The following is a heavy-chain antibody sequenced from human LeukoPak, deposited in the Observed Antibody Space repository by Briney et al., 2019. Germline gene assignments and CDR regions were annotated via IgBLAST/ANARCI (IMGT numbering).Heavy chain of an antibody. J-gene: IGHJ4*02. D-gene: IGHD3-10*01. CDR1: GFTFGSCA. CDR2: ISGTGGTT. Sequence: PGGSLRLSCAASGFTFGSCAMSWVRQAPGKGLEWVSGISGTGGTTYYADSVKGRFTISRDNAKNSLYLQMNSLRAEDTAVYYCATDMAGGFGATDYWGQGTLVTVSS. CDR3: ATDMAGGFGATDY. V-gene: IGHV3-23*01.